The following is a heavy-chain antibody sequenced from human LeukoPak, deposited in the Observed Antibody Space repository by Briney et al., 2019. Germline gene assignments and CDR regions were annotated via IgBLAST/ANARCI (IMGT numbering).Heavy chain of an antibody. CDR2: IGSSSSYT. D-gene: IGHD4-11*01. CDR3: ARAPHYSNYGPYYYGMDV. Sequence: GGSLRLSCAASGFTFSDYYMSWIRQAPGKGLEWVSCIGSSSSYTDYADSVKGRFTISRDNAKNSLYLQMNSLRAEDSAVYYCARAPHYSNYGPYYYGMDVWGQGTTVTVSS. V-gene: IGHV3-11*06. CDR1: GFTFSDYY. J-gene: IGHJ6*02.